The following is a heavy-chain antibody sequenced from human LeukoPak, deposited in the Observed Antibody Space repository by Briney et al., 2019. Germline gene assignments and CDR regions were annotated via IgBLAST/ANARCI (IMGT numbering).Heavy chain of an antibody. J-gene: IGHJ4*02. Sequence: GSLRLSCAASGFTFSSYSMNWVRQAPGKGLEWVSRINSDGSGTRYADSVEGRFTISRDNAKNTLFLQMNSLTAEDTAVYYCARDYAVGTPFDSWGQGTLVTVSS. D-gene: IGHD4-23*01. V-gene: IGHV3-74*01. CDR2: INSDGSGT. CDR1: GFTFSSYS. CDR3: ARDYAVGTPFDS.